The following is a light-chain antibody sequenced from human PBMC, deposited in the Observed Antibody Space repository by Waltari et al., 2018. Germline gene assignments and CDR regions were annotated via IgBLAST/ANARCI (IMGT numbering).Light chain of an antibody. CDR3: QQYNTSSS. CDR2: MAS. Sequence: DIQMTQSPSTLSASVGDTITITCRASQSISNYLAWYQQKPGKAPKLLIYMASSSGSGVPSRFSGSGSGTEVTLTISSLQPDDFATYYCQQYNTSSSFGQGTKLEIK. V-gene: IGKV1-5*03. CDR1: QSISNY. J-gene: IGKJ2*03.